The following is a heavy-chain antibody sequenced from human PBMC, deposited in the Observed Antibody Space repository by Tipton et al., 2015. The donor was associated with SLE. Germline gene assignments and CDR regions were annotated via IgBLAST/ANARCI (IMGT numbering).Heavy chain of an antibody. J-gene: IGHJ6*02. V-gene: IGHV1-18*01. CDR2: INTYNGNT. D-gene: IGHD3-9*01. CDR1: GYTFPTFG. CDR3: ARADVRYFDWLSAADV. Sequence: QLVQSGAEVKKPGASMKVSCKASGYTFPTFGITWVRQAPGQGLEWMGWINTYNGNTNYAQKFQDRVTMTTDTSTSTAYMELRSLSSDASAVYYCARADVRYFDWLSAADVWGQGTTVTVSS.